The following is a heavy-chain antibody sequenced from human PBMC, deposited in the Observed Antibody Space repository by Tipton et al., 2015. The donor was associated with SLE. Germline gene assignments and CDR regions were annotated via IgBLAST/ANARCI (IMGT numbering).Heavy chain of an antibody. CDR2: INHSGST. CDR3: AREYYYDSKDAFDI. J-gene: IGHJ3*02. D-gene: IGHD3-22*01. Sequence: TLSLTCAVYGGSFSGYYWSWIRQPPGKGLEWIGEINHSGSTNYNPSLKSRVTISVDTSKNQFSLKLSSVTAADTAVYYCAREYYYDSKDAFDIWGQGTMVTVSS. V-gene: IGHV4-34*01. CDR1: GGSFSGYY.